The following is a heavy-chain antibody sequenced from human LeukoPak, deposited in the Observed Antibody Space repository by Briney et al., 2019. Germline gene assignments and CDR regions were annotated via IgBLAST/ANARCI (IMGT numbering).Heavy chain of an antibody. CDR1: GXTFDAYG. Sequence: PRGSLRLSCVPSGXTFDAYGLSWVRPGPEKGLQSVSTIKWNGDTTTYADSVRGRFTISRNNVKIALYLQSNSLGAEDTAFYFCARSGVVGTTEFDNWGQGTLVTVSS. CDR2: IKWNGDTT. CDR3: ARSGVVGTTEFDN. J-gene: IGHJ4*02. D-gene: IGHD1-26*01. V-gene: IGHV3-20*04.